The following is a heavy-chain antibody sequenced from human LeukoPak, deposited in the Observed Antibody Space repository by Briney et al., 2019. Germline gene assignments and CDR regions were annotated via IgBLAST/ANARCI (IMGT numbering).Heavy chain of an antibody. J-gene: IGHJ6*03. CDR3: AREDRNYYYMDV. CDR2: IYHSGST. Sequence: SETLSLTCSVSGYSISNGYDWGWIRQPPGEGLEWIGNIYHSGSTYYNPSLQSRVTISVDTSKNQFSLKVSSVTAADTAVYYCAREDRNYYYMDVWGKGTTVTVSS. D-gene: IGHD2-15*01. V-gene: IGHV4-38-2*02. CDR1: GYSISNGYD.